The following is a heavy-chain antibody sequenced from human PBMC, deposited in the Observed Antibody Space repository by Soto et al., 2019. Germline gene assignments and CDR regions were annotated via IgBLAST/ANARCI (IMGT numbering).Heavy chain of an antibody. CDR2: IYYSGST. Sequence: SETLSLTCTVSGGSISSYYWSWIRQPPGKGLEWIGYIYYSGSTNYNPSLKSRVTISVDTSKNQFSLKLSSVTAADTAVYYCARMVNSGSYYYGMDVWGQGTTVTVSS. J-gene: IGHJ6*02. CDR3: ARMVNSGSYYYGMDV. D-gene: IGHD1-26*01. V-gene: IGHV4-59*08. CDR1: GGSISSYY.